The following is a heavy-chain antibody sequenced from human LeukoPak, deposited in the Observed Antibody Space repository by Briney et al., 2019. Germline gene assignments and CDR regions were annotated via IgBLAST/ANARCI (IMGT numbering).Heavy chain of an antibody. CDR3: ARVAGSIDY. J-gene: IGHJ4*02. CDR2: MNPNSCYT. D-gene: IGHD6-19*01. CDR1: GYTFTTYD. Sequence: GASVKVSCKASGYTFTTYDINWVRQATGQGLEWRGWMNPNSCYTGYAQKFKGRVTITRDTSISTAYMELSSLRSEDTAVYYCARVAGSIDYWGQGTLVTVSS. V-gene: IGHV1-8*03.